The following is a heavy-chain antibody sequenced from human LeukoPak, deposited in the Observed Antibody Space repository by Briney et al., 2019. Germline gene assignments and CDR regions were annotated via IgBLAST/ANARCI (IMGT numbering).Heavy chain of an antibody. J-gene: IGHJ5*02. CDR2: ISSSGSYI. V-gene: IGHV3-21*01. Sequence: GGSLRLSCAASGFTFSSYSMNWVRQAPGKGLEWVSSISSSGSYIYYADSVKGRFTISRDNAKNSLYLQMNSLRAEDTAVYYCARSGVRDCGGDCYDWFDPWGQGTLVTVSS. CDR1: GFTFSSYS. D-gene: IGHD2-21*02. CDR3: ARSGVRDCGGDCYDWFDP.